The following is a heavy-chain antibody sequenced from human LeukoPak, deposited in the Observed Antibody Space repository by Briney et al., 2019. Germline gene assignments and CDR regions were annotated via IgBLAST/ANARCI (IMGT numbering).Heavy chain of an antibody. V-gene: IGHV3-23*01. Sequence: GSLRLSFASSGFAFSNYGKSWGRQAPGEGLEWVSGIINNGISTSYAESVKGRFTISRDNSKSTLFLQMNSLRAEDTAVYYCARGTSTFDYWGQGTLVTVSS. D-gene: IGHD3-3*02. CDR3: ARGTSTFDY. CDR2: IINNGIST. CDR1: GFAFSNYG. J-gene: IGHJ4*02.